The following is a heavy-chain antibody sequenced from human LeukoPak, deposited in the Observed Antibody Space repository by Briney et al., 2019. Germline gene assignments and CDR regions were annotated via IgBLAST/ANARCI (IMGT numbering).Heavy chain of an antibody. D-gene: IGHD3-9*01. CDR3: ARGDTIFHFDAFDI. V-gene: IGHV3-23*01. Sequence: GGSLRLSCAASGFTFSTYAMAWVRQSPGKGLEWVSSISGSGIHTYFADSVKGRFTISRDNSKNTLYLQMNSLRAEDTAVYYCARGDTIFHFDAFDIWGQGTMVTVSS. J-gene: IGHJ3*02. CDR1: GFTFSTYA. CDR2: ISGSGIHT.